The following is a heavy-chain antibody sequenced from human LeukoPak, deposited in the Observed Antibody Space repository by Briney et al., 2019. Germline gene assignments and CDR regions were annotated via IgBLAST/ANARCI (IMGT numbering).Heavy chain of an antibody. V-gene: IGHV3-30*04. CDR2: ISYDGSSK. CDR1: GYTFTSYA. J-gene: IGHJ3*02. CDR3: ARARSSYGYGDAFDI. Sequence: SCKASGYTFTSYAMNWVRQAPGKGLEWVAVISYDGSSKYYADSVKGRFTISRDNSKNTLYLQMNSLRAEDTAVYYCARARSSYGYGDAFDIWGQGTMVTVSS. D-gene: IGHD5-18*01.